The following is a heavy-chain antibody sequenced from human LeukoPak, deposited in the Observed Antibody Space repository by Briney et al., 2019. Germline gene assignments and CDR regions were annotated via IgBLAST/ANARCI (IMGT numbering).Heavy chain of an antibody. CDR3: ARDVRPFIVVVPAAMDDHNWFDP. CDR1: GYTFTGYY. V-gene: IGHV1-2*02. Sequence: ASVKVSCKASGYTFTGYYMHWVRQAPGQGLEWMGWINPNSGGTNYAQKFHGRVTMTRDTSISTAYMELSRLRSDDTAVYYCARDVRPFIVVVPAAMDDHNWFDPWGQGTLVSVSS. D-gene: IGHD2-2*01. J-gene: IGHJ5*02. CDR2: INPNSGGT.